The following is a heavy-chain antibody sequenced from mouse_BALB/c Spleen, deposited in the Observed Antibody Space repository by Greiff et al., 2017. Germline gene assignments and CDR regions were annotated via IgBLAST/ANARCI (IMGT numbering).Heavy chain of an antibody. CDR3: ARTGPYYGSRGYFDV. CDR2: IWSGGST. J-gene: IGHJ1*01. V-gene: IGHV2-2*02. Sequence: VQGVESGPGLVQPSQSLSITCTVSGFSLTSYGVHWVRQSPGKGLEWLGVIWSGGSTDYNAAFISRLSISKDNSKSQVFFKMNSLQANDTAIYYCARTGPYYGSRGYFDVWGAGTTVTVSS. D-gene: IGHD1-1*01. CDR1: GFSLTSYG.